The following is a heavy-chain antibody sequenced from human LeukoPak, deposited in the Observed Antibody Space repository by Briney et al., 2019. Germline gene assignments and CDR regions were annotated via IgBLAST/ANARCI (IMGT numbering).Heavy chain of an antibody. CDR1: GGSISSGGYY. V-gene: IGHV4-31*03. CDR2: IYYSGST. Sequence: SDTLSLTCTVSGGSISSGGYYWSWIRQHPGKGQEWIGYIYYSGSTYYNPSLKSRVTISVDTSKNQFSLKLSSVTAADTAVYYCARDDSNWGRWAFDIWGQGTMVTVSS. CDR3: ARDDSNWGRWAFDI. J-gene: IGHJ3*02. D-gene: IGHD4-11*01.